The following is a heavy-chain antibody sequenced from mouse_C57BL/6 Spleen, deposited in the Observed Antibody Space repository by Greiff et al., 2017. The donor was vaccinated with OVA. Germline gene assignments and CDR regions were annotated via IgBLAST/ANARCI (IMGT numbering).Heavy chain of an antibody. CDR1: GYTFTNYW. CDR3: ARGEAMGASWFAY. J-gene: IGHJ3*01. V-gene: IGHV1-63*01. Sequence: VQLQQSGAELVRPGTSVKMSCKASGYTFTNYWIGWAKQRPGHGLEWIGDIYPGGGYTNYNEKFKGKATLTADKSSSTAYMQFSILTSEDAAIYYCARGEAMGASWFAYWGQGTLVTVSA. D-gene: IGHD1-1*02. CDR2: IYPGGGYT.